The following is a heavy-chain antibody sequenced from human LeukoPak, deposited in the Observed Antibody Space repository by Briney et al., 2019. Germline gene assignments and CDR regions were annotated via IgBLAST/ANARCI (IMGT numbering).Heavy chain of an antibody. CDR3: ARDPEGDDYDMDV. V-gene: IGHV3-7*04. CDR1: GLSISFYW. J-gene: IGHJ6*02. Sequence: GGSLRLSRAAAGLSISFYWMRWVRQVPGKGLEWVANINQEGTEKNCVDSVKGRFTLYRDDAKNSVYLQMNRLRDEDTAVYYCARDPEGDDYDMDVWGQGTTVTVSS. D-gene: IGHD3-16*01. CDR2: INQEGTEK.